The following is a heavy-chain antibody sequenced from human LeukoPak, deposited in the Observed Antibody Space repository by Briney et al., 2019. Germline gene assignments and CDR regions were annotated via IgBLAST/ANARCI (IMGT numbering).Heavy chain of an antibody. Sequence: SETLSLTCAVYGGSFSGYYWSWIRQPPGKGLEWIGKINHSGSTNYNPSLKSRVTISVDTSKNQFSLKLSSVTAADTAVYYCARGGDTAMVTNGYFRHWGQGTLVTVSS. CDR2: INHSGST. CDR1: GGSFSGYY. CDR3: ARGGDTAMVTNGYFRH. V-gene: IGHV4-34*01. J-gene: IGHJ1*01. D-gene: IGHD5-18*01.